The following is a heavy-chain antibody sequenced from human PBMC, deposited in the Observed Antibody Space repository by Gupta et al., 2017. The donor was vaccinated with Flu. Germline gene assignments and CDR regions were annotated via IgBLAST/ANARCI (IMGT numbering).Heavy chain of an antibody. J-gene: IGHJ4*02. CDR3: ATGDFDNN. Sequence: GKGLEWVASINEDGSGRWNLDSVKGRFSISRDNAKSSLFLQMNSLRPEDTAVYYCATGDFDNNWGLGTRGTVSS. CDR2: INEDGSGR. D-gene: IGHD3-3*01. V-gene: IGHV3-7*01.